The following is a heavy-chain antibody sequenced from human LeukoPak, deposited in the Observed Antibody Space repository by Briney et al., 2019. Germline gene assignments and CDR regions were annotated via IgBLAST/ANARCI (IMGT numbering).Heavy chain of an antibody. CDR3: ARGLMIAVAGTSPFGY. Sequence: ASVKVSFKASVYTFTSYDINWVRQATGQGLEWMGWMNPNSGNTGYAQKFQGRVTMTRNTSISTAYMELSSLRSEDTAVYYCARGLMIAVAGTSPFGYWGQGTLVTVSS. V-gene: IGHV1-8*01. D-gene: IGHD6-19*01. CDR1: VYTFTSYD. J-gene: IGHJ4*02. CDR2: MNPNSGNT.